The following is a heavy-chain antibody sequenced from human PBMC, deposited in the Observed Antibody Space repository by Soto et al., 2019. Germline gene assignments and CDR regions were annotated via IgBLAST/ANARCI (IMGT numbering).Heavy chain of an antibody. CDR2: IYDTGTA. V-gene: IGHV4-30-2*03. D-gene: IGHD1-1*01. Sequence: SETLSLTCAVSGGSISSGGYSWSWIRQPPGKGLEWIATIYDTGTAYYNPSLESRVAVSVGTSENQFSLNLSSVTAADTAVYYCARRYGYSFDYWGQGTLVTVSS. CDR1: GGSISSGGYS. J-gene: IGHJ4*02. CDR3: ARRYGYSFDY.